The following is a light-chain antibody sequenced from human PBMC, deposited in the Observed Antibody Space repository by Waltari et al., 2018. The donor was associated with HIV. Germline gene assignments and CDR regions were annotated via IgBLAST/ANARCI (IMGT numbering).Light chain of an antibody. CDR2: AAS. Sequence: DIQLTQSPSFLSASVGDRVTITCRASQGISNSLAWYQQKPGKAPNLLIYAASTLHSGVPSRVSGSGSGTEFSLTISSLQPEDFANYYCQQLKSYPLTFGPGTEVDIK. V-gene: IGKV1-9*01. CDR3: QQLKSYPLT. J-gene: IGKJ3*01. CDR1: QGISNS.